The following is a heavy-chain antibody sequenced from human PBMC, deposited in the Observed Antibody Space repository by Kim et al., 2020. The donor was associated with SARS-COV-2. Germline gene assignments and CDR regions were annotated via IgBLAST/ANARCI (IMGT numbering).Heavy chain of an antibody. D-gene: IGHD3-10*01. Sequence: SQTLSLTCAISGDSVSSNSAAWHWIRQSPSRGLEWLGRTYYRSKWYNDYAVSVKSRITINPDTSKNQFSLQLNSVTPEDTAVYYCARDYLYGSGSYYHGPLVFFDYWGQGTLVTVSS. CDR3: ARDYLYGSGSYYHGPLVFFDY. J-gene: IGHJ4*02. CDR1: GDSVSSNSAA. CDR2: TYYRSKWYN. V-gene: IGHV6-1*01.